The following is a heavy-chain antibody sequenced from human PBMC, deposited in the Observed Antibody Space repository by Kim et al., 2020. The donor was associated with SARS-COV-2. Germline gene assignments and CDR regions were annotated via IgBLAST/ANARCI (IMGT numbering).Heavy chain of an antibody. J-gene: IGHJ5*02. Sequence: SETLSLTCTVSGGSISSYYWSWIRQPPGKGLEWIGYIYYSGSTNYNPSLKSRVTISVDTSKNQFSLKLSSATAADTAVYYCAREHYYGSGSYFGNWFDPWGQGTLVTVSS. V-gene: IGHV4-59*01. CDR3: AREHYYGSGSYFGNWFDP. CDR2: IYYSGST. CDR1: GGSISSYY. D-gene: IGHD3-10*01.